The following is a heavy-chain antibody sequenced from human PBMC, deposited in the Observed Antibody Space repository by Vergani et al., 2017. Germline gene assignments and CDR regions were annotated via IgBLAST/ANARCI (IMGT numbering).Heavy chain of an antibody. CDR1: GGSISSSSYY. V-gene: IGHV4-39*07. D-gene: IGHD6-13*01. CDR2: IYYSGST. CDR3: ARSTHPETYSSSWDFDY. J-gene: IGHJ4*02. Sequence: QLQLQESGPGLVKPSETLSLTCTVSGGSISSSSYYWGWIRQPPGKGLEWIGSIYYSGSTYYNPSLKSRVTISVDTSKNQFSLKLSSVTAADTAAYYCARSTHPETYSSSWDFDYWGQGTLVTVSS.